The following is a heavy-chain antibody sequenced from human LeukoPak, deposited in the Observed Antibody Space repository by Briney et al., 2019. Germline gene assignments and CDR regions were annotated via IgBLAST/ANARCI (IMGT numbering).Heavy chain of an antibody. CDR1: GYTFTSYY. Sequence: APVKVSCKASGYTFTSYYMHWVRQAPGQGLEWMGIINPSGGSTSYAQKFQGRVTMTRDTSTSTVYMELSSLRSEDTAVYYCARGIGYSYGPGDHFDYWGQGTLVTVSS. V-gene: IGHV1-46*01. J-gene: IGHJ4*02. CDR3: ARGIGYSYGPGDHFDY. D-gene: IGHD5-18*01. CDR2: INPSGGST.